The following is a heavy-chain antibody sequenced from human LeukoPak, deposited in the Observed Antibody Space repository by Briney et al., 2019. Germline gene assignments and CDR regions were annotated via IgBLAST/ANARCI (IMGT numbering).Heavy chain of an antibody. CDR1: GFTFSSYA. V-gene: IGHV3-30*04. Sequence: GGFLRLSCAASGFTFSSYAMHWVRQAPGKGLEWVAVISYDGSNKYYADSVKGRFTISRDNSKNTLYLQMNSLRAEDTAVYYCARDRRSSSWYEAEYFQHWGQGTLVTVSS. D-gene: IGHD6-13*01. J-gene: IGHJ1*01. CDR2: ISYDGSNK. CDR3: ARDRRSSSWYEAEYFQH.